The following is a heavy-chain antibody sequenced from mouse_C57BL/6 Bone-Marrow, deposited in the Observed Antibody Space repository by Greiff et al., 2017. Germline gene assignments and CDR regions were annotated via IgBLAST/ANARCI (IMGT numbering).Heavy chain of an antibody. CDR2: IWRGGST. Sequence: QVQLQQSGPGLVQPSQSLSLTCTVSGFSLTSYGVHWVRQSPGKGLEWLGVIWRGGSTDYNAAFMSRLSITKDNSKSQVFFKMNRLQAEDTAIYYCARRRRGYFDVWDTGNTVTVSS. V-gene: IGHV2-5*01. J-gene: IGHJ1*03. CDR1: GFSLTSYG. CDR3: ARRRRGYFDV. D-gene: IGHD1-2*01.